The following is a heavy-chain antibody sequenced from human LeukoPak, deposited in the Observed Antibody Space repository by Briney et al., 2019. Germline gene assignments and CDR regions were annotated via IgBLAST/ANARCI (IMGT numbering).Heavy chain of an antibody. CDR2: ISYDGSNK. CDR1: GFTFSSYA. J-gene: IGHJ4*02. Sequence: GGSLRLSCAASGFTFSSYAMHWVRQAPGKGLEWVAVISYDGSNKYYADSVKGRFTISRDNSKNTLYLQMNSLRAEDTAVYYCARVGIRGYWGQGTLVTVSS. CDR3: ARVGIRGY. D-gene: IGHD3-10*01. V-gene: IGHV3-30*01.